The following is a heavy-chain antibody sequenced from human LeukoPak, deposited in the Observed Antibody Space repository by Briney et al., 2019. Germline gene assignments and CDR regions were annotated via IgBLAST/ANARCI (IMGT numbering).Heavy chain of an antibody. CDR1: GGSFTGHH. Sequence: SETLSLTCAVYGGSFTGHHWNWIRQSAGKGLEWIGEVNHRGTTNYNPSLKSRVTISVDTSKNQFFLKLTSVTAADTAVYYCARDPTTVVTLSYYFDFWGQGTLVTVSS. J-gene: IGHJ4*02. CDR3: ARDPTTVVTLSYYFDF. CDR2: VNHRGTT. V-gene: IGHV4-34*01. D-gene: IGHD4-23*01.